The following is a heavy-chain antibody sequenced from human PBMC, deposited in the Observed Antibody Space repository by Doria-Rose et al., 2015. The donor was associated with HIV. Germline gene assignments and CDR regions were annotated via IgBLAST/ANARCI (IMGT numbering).Heavy chain of an antibody. D-gene: IGHD6-13*01. CDR1: GASLSSPGMG. Sequence: QITLKESGPVLVKPTETLTLTCAVSGASLSSPGMGVSWIRQPPGKALEWLANIFSDDERSYKTSLKSRLTISRGTSKSQVVLTMTDMDPVDTATYYCARIKSSRWYHKYYFDFWGQGALVIVSA. CDR3: ARIKSSRWYHKYYFDF. CDR2: IFSDDER. J-gene: IGHJ4*02. V-gene: IGHV2-26*01.